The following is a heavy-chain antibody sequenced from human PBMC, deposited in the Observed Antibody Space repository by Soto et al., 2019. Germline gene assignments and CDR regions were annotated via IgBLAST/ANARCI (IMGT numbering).Heavy chain of an antibody. J-gene: IGHJ4*02. CDR1: GDTFTTNS. Sequence: QVQLVQSGAEVKKPGPSVKVSCKASGDTFTTNSLNWVRQAPGQGLEWMGGIIPVVGTTKYAQKYQDRVTITGDNSTNTAYMELSSLRSADPAVYYCARGLLYATTYFDYWGQGTPVTVSS. D-gene: IGHD2-8*01. V-gene: IGHV1-69*06. CDR3: ARGLLYATTYFDY. CDR2: IIPVVGTT.